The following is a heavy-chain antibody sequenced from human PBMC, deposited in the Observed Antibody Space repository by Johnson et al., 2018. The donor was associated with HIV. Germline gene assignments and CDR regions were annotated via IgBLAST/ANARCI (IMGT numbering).Heavy chain of an antibody. Sequence: VQLVESGGGVVQPGRSLRLSCAASGFTFSSYAMHWVRQAPGKGLEYVSAISSNGGSTYYANSVKGRFTISRDNAKNTLYLQMGSLRGEDKAVYYCARALSHWGHDAFDIWGQGTMVTVSA. CDR2: ISSNGGST. D-gene: IGHD7-27*01. V-gene: IGHV3-64*01. CDR1: GFTFSSYA. J-gene: IGHJ3*02. CDR3: ARALSHWGHDAFDI.